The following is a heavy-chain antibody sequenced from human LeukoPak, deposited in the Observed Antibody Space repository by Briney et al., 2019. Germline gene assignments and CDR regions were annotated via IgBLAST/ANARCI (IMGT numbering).Heavy chain of an antibody. CDR1: GGTFSSYA. J-gene: IGHJ4*02. Sequence: ASVKVSCKASGGTFSSYAISWVRQAPGQGLEWMGWISAYNGNTNYAQKLQGRVTMTTDTSTSTAYMELRSLRSDDTAVYYCARGGAAAVAAPFDYWGQGTLVTVSS. V-gene: IGHV1-18*01. CDR2: ISAYNGNT. D-gene: IGHD6-19*01. CDR3: ARGGAAAVAAPFDY.